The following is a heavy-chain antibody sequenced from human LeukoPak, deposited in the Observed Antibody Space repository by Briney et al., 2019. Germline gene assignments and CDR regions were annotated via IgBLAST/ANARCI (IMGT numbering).Heavy chain of an antibody. CDR3: ARAFYDILTGYYPGY. J-gene: IGHJ4*02. CDR2: IKQDGSEK. V-gene: IGHV3-7*01. CDR1: GFTFSSYW. Sequence: GGSLRLSCAASGFTFSSYWMSWVRQAPGKGLEWVANIKQDGSEKYYVDSVKGRFTISRDNAKNSLYLQMNSLRAEDTAVYYCARAFYDILTGYYPGYWGQGTLVTVSS. D-gene: IGHD3-9*01.